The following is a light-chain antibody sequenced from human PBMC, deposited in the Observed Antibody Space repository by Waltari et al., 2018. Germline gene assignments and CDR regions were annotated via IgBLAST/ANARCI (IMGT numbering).Light chain of an antibody. CDR3: QQFGTSPRYS. J-gene: IGKJ2*03. Sequence: EIVMTQSPATLFVSPGETAPLSCRASQSISSNLAWYQQIPGQAPRPLIYGASTRATGIPDRFSGSGSGTDFTLTISRLENEDFAVYYCQQFGTSPRYSFGQGTKLEI. V-gene: IGKV3D-15*02. CDR2: GAS. CDR1: QSISSN.